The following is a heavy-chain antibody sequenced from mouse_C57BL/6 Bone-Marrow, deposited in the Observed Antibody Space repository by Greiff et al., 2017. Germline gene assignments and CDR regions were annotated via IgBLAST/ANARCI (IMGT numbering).Heavy chain of an antibody. J-gene: IGHJ4*01. V-gene: IGHV1-72*01. CDR1: GYTFTSYW. CDR2: IDPNSGGT. D-gene: IGHD4-1*01. Sequence: VQLQQPGAELVKPGASVKLSCKASGYTFTSYWMHWVKQRPGRGLEWIGRIDPNSGGTKYNEKFKSKATLTVDKPSSTAYIQLSSLTSEDSAVYYCARSSGAYAMDYWGQGTSVTVSS. CDR3: ARSSGAYAMDY.